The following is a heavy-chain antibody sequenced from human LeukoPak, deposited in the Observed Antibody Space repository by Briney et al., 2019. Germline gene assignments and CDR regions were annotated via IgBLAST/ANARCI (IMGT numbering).Heavy chain of an antibody. CDR2: IRSKTDGGTT. D-gene: IGHD6-19*01. J-gene: IGHJ4*02. CDR1: GFTLKNAW. V-gene: IGHV3-15*01. Sequence: GGSLRLSCVASGFTLKNAWMSWVRQAPGKGLEWVGRIRSKTDGGTTDYAATVQGRFTISRDDSKNTLYLQMNSLKTEDTAVYFCAPGTEQQWLSLDYWGQGTLVTVSS. CDR3: APGTEQQWLSLDY.